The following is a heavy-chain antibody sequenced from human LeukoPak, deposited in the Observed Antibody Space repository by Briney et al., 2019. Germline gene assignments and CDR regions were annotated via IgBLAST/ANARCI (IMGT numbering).Heavy chain of an antibody. CDR2: INGNSANT. CDR3: ARGSGYYDILTAYYDPPHAFDI. D-gene: IGHD3-9*01. Sequence: ASVKVSCKASGYSFISYDINWVRQATGQGLEWMGWINGNSANTGYAQKFQGRVTMTRNTSISTAYMELSSLRSEDTAVYYCARGSGYYDILTAYYDPPHAFDIWGQGTMVTVSS. CDR1: GYSFISYD. V-gene: IGHV1-8*01. J-gene: IGHJ3*02.